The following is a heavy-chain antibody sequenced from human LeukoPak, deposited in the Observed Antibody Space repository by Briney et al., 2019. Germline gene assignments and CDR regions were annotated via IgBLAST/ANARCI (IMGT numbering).Heavy chain of an antibody. CDR1: GGSIRSSSYY. D-gene: IGHD2-8*01. Sequence: SETLSLTCTVSGGSIRSSSYYWGWIRQPPGKGLEWIGTIRYSGTTHYNPSLESRVTVSLDKSKNQLSLNLTSVTAADTAVYYCSRENGAFSPFGYWGQGTLVTVLS. J-gene: IGHJ4*02. V-gene: IGHV4-39*07. CDR2: IRYSGTT. CDR3: SRENGAFSPFGY.